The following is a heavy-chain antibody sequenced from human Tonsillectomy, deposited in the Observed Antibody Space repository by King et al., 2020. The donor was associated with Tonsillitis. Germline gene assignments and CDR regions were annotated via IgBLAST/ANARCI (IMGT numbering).Heavy chain of an antibody. CDR1: GFTFSSYA. J-gene: IGHJ6*02. D-gene: IGHD4-17*01. V-gene: IGHV3-23*04. CDR2: ISGSGGST. CDR3: AKDSEISYGDYGLYYYYGMDV. Sequence: VQLVESGGGLVQPGGSLRLSCAASGFTFSSYAMSWVRQAPGKGLEWVSAISGSGGSTYYADSVKGRFTISRDNSKNTLYLQMNSLRAEDTAVYYCAKDSEISYGDYGLYYYYGMDVWGQGTTVTVSS.